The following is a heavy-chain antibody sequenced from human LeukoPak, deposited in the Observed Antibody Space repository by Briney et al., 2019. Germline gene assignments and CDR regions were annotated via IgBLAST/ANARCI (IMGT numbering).Heavy chain of an antibody. CDR1: GFTFSSYS. CDR2: ISSSSSTI. V-gene: IGHV3-48*01. CDR3: ARDSVPLLLWFGELYYYFDY. D-gene: IGHD3-10*01. Sequence: PGGSLRLSCAASGFTFSSYSMNWVRQAPGKGLEWASYISSSSSTIYYADSVKGRFTISRDNAKNSLYLQMNSLRAEDTAVYYCARDSVPLLLWFGELYYYFDYWGQGTLVTVSS. J-gene: IGHJ4*02.